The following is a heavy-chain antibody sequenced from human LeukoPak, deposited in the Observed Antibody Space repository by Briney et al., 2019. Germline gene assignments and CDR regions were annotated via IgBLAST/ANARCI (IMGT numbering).Heavy chain of an antibody. CDR2: IYHSGST. CDR1: GYSISSGYY. D-gene: IGHD3-22*01. V-gene: IGHV4-38-2*02. Sequence: SETLSLTCTVSGYSISSGYYWGWIRQPPGKGLEWIGSIYHSGSTYYNPSLKSRVTISVDTSKNQFSLKLSSVTAADTAVYYCAGKRTYRYYYDSSGRADWGQGTLVTVSS. CDR3: AGKRTYRYYYDSSGRAD. J-gene: IGHJ4*02.